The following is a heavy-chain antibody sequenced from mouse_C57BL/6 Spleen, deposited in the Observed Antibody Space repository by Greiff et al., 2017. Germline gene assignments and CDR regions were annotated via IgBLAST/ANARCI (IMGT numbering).Heavy chain of an antibody. CDR1: GFTSSSYA. J-gene: IGHJ2*01. V-gene: IGHV5-4*01. CDR3: AGESGPYYFDY. CDR2: ISDGGSYT. Sequence: EVMLVESGGGLVKPGGSLKLSCAASGFTSSSYAMSWVRQTPEKRLEWVATISDGGSYTYYPDNVKGRFTVSRDNGQSNLYLQRSNLQSEDTAMCYCAGESGPYYFDYWGQGTTLTVSS.